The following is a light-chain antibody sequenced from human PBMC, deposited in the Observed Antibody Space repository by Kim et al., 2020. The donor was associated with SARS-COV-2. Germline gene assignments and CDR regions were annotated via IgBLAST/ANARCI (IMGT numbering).Light chain of an antibody. CDR3: QQYDTSPSYT. CDR1: QSVSDNY. Sequence: EIVLTQSPGTLSLSPGERATLSCRASQSVSDNYLAWYQQKPGQPPRLLIYDASSRATGIPDRFSGSGSGTDFTLTISRLEPEDFAVYYCQQYDTSPSYTFGQGTKLEI. CDR2: DAS. V-gene: IGKV3-20*01. J-gene: IGKJ2*01.